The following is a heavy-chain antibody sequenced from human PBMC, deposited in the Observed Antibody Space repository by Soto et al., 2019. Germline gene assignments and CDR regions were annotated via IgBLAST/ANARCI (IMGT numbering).Heavy chain of an antibody. CDR1: GGTFSSYA. D-gene: IGHD1-26*01. J-gene: IGHJ6*02. Sequence: QVQLVQSGAEVKQPGSSVKVSCKASGGTFSSYAISWVRQAPGQGLEWMGGIIPIFGTANYAQKFQGRVTITADESTSTAYMELSSLRSEDTAVYYCARDHYQPPHTAVYYYGMDVWGQGTTVTVSS. CDR2: IIPIFGTA. V-gene: IGHV1-69*01. CDR3: ARDHYQPPHTAVYYYGMDV.